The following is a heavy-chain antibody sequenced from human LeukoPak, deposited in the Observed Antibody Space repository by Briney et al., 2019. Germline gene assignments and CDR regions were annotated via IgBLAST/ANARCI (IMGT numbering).Heavy chain of an antibody. Sequence: GGSLRLSCAASGLTFSDHHMDWVRQAPGKGLEWVSVIYSGGSTYYADSVKGRFTISRDNSKNTLYLQMNSLRAEDTAVYYCARDRVTTGLFDYWGQGTLVTVSS. J-gene: IGHJ4*02. CDR1: GLTFSDHH. D-gene: IGHD4-17*01. CDR3: ARDRVTTGLFDY. CDR2: IYSGGST. V-gene: IGHV3-66*01.